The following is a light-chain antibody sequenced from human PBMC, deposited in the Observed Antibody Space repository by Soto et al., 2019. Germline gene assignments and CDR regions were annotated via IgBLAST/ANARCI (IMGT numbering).Light chain of an antibody. Sequence: DIQMTQTPSSLSASVGARVTITCRASQSIGRSLSWYQQKPGKAPKLLIYGASSLQGRVPSRFSGGGSGSVFTLTISGLQPEDFATYYCQQSYSRWTFGQGTKVEI. CDR1: QSIGRS. J-gene: IGKJ1*01. V-gene: IGKV1-39*01. CDR2: GAS. CDR3: QQSYSRWT.